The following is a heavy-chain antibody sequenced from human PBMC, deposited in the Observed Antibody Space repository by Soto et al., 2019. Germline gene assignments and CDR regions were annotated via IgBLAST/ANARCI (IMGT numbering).Heavy chain of an antibody. CDR3: AKNSGWFNT. CDR2: IDGGGGTT. J-gene: IGHJ5*02. D-gene: IGHD3-10*01. CDR1: GFPFSTTD. V-gene: IGHV3-23*01. Sequence: GSLRLSCAASGFPFSTTDMSWVRQAPGKGLEWVSTIDGGGGTTYYADSVKGRFTISRDNSINTVFLQMNSLRADDTALYFCAKNSGWFNTWGQGALVTVSS.